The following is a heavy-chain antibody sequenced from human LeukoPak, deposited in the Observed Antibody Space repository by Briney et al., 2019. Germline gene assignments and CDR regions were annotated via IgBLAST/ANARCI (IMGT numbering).Heavy chain of an antibody. Sequence: SETLSLTCTVSGGSINSYYWTWIRQPPGKGLEWIGYIYYSGSTNYNPSLKSRLTISVDTAKNQFSLKLKSVSATDTAVYYCARMSNSSPIIDYWGQGTLVTVSS. CDR2: IYYSGST. J-gene: IGHJ4*02. D-gene: IGHD6-13*01. CDR1: GGSINSYY. CDR3: ARMSNSSPIIDY. V-gene: IGHV4-59*01.